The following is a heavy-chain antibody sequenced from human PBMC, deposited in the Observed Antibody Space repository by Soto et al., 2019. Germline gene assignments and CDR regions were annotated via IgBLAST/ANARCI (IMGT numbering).Heavy chain of an antibody. CDR1: GFSFSNYG. V-gene: IGHV3-30*18. CDR2: ISPDDSIK. D-gene: IGHD6-19*01. J-gene: IGHJ6*02. CDR3: AKLSGSAGHYHYYGVDV. Sequence: QVQLVESGGTVIQPGRSLSLSCVTSGFSFSNYGMHWVRQAPGTGLEWVAVISPDDSIKSYSDSVRGRFSISRDNYKNTLYLQMSSLKPADTAIYYCAKLSGSAGHYHYYGVDVWGQGTTVTVSS.